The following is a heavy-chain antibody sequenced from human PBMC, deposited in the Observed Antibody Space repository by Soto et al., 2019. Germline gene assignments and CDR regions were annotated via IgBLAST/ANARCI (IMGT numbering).Heavy chain of an antibody. Sequence: QITLKESGPTLVKPTQTLTLTCTFSGFSLSTSGVGVGWIRQPPGKALEWLELIYWDDDKRYSPSLKSRLTITKDTSKNQVVLTMTNMDPVDTATYYCAHRSGSGGTGGAFDIWGQGTMVTVSS. J-gene: IGHJ3*02. CDR1: GFSLSTSGVG. CDR3: AHRSGSGGTGGAFDI. D-gene: IGHD2-15*01. V-gene: IGHV2-5*02. CDR2: IYWDDDK.